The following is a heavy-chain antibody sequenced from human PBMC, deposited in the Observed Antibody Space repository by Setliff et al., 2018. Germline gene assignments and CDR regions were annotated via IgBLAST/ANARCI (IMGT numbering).Heavy chain of an antibody. J-gene: IGHJ5*01. CDR3: RLGGIVGGTDS. Sequence: GESLKISCAASGFTFSTFWMDWVRQAPGKGLQWLANIREDGGEKHYVDSVKGRFTISRDNAKNSLYLQMNSLTVDDTGVYFCRLGGIVGGTDSWGQGTLVTVSS. CDR2: IREDGGEK. D-gene: IGHD2-15*01. CDR1: GFTFSTFW. V-gene: IGHV3-7*01.